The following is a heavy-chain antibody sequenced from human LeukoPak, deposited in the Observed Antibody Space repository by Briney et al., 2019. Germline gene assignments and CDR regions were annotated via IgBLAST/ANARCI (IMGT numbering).Heavy chain of an antibody. Sequence: SETLSLTCAVYGGSFSGYYWSRIRQPPGKGLEWIGEINHSGSTNYNPSLKSRVTISVDTSKNQFSLKLSSVTAADTAVYYCASGYSGSFTGNYYYYMDVWGKGTTVTVSS. D-gene: IGHD1-26*01. CDR2: INHSGST. J-gene: IGHJ6*03. V-gene: IGHV4-34*01. CDR1: GGSFSGYY. CDR3: ASGYSGSFTGNYYYYMDV.